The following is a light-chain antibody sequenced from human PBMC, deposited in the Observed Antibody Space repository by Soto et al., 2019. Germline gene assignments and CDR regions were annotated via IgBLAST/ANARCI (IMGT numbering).Light chain of an antibody. CDR3: CSYAAEGV. CDR1: SSDVGSYNL. V-gene: IGLV2-23*01. J-gene: IGLJ1*01. Sequence: SALTXPASVSGSPGQSITISCTGTSSDVGSYNLVSWYQQHPGKAPKLMIYEGSKRPSGVSNRFSGSKSGNTASLTISGLQAEDEADYYCCSYAAEGVFGTGTKVTVL. CDR2: EGS.